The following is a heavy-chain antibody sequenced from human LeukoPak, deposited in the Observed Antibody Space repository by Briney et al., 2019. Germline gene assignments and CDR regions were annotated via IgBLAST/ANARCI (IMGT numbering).Heavy chain of an antibody. CDR3: ARALLRFLEWSPGDY. CDR2: ISSSGSTI. CDR1: GFTSSDYY. D-gene: IGHD3-3*01. Sequence: GGSLRLSCAASGFTSSDYYMSWIRQAPGKGLEWVSYISSSGSTIYYADSVKGRFTISRDNAKNSLYLQMNSLRAEDTAVYYCARALLRFLEWSPGDYWGQGTLVTVSS. J-gene: IGHJ4*02. V-gene: IGHV3-11*01.